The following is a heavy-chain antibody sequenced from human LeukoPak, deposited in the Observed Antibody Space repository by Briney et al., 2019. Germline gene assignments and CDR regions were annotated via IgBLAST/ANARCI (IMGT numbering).Heavy chain of an antibody. Sequence: SETLSLTCAVYGGSFSGYYWSWIRQPPGKGLEWIGEINHSGSTNYNPSLKSRVTISVDTSKNQFSLKLSSVTAADTAVYYCARLFHYYDSSGPLLFDIWGQGTMVTVSS. CDR2: INHSGST. V-gene: IGHV4-34*01. D-gene: IGHD3-22*01. J-gene: IGHJ3*02. CDR1: GGSFSGYY. CDR3: ARLFHYYDSSGPLLFDI.